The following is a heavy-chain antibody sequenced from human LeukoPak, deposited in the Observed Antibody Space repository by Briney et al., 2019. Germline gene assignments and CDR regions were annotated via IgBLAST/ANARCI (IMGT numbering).Heavy chain of an antibody. J-gene: IGHJ4*02. CDR1: GVSISSNNW. Sequence: PSGTLSLTCAGSGVSISSNNWWSWVRQPPGKGLEWIGEIYHSGGTNYNPSLRSRVTISIGQSKNQFSLRLNSVTAADTAVYYCAQWEVGTKKDWGGWGQGTLVTVSS. CDR3: AQWEVGTKKDWGG. V-gene: IGHV4-4*02. CDR2: IYHSGGT. D-gene: IGHD3/OR15-3a*01.